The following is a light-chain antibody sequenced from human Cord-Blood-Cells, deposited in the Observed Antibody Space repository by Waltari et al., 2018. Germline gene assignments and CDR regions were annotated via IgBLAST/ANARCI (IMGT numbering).Light chain of an antibody. CDR3: SSYTSSSTLV. V-gene: IGLV2-14*01. Sequence: QSALTQPASLSGSPGQSITIPCTGTSRDVGGYNYVSWYQQHPGKAPKLMIYDVSNRPSGVSNRFSGSKSGNTTSLTISGLQAEDEADYYCSSYTSSSTLVFGTGTKVTVL. CDR2: DVS. J-gene: IGLJ1*01. CDR1: SRDVGGYNY.